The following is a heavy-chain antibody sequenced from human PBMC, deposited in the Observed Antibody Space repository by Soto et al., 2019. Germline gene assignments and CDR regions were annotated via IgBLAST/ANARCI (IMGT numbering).Heavy chain of an antibody. CDR1: GGSISSGGYS. D-gene: IGHD2-15*01. Sequence: SETLSLTCAVSGGSISSGGYSWSWIRQPPGKGLEWIGYIYHSGSTYYNPSLKSRVTISVDRSKNQFSLKLSSVTAADTAVYYCASNNGGNTEFDYWGQGTLVTVSS. CDR2: IYHSGST. J-gene: IGHJ4*02. CDR3: ASNNGGNTEFDY. V-gene: IGHV4-30-2*01.